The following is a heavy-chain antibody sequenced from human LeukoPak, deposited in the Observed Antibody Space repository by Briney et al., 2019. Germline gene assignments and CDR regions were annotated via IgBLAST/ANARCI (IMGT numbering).Heavy chain of an antibody. J-gene: IGHJ4*02. CDR2: ISGSGGST. D-gene: IGHD1-14*01. CDR1: GFTFSSYA. CDR3: ARERPDSRNLDS. Sequence: GGSLRLSCAASGFTFSSYAMSWVRQAPGKGLEWVSAISGSGGSTYYADSVKGRFTISRDDSKNTLSLQMNDLRVEDTAVYYCARERPDSRNLDSWGRGALATVSS. V-gene: IGHV3-23*01.